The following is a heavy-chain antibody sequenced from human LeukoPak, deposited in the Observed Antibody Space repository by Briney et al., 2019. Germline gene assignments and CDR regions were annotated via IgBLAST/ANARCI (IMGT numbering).Heavy chain of an antibody. V-gene: IGHV3-7*01. CDR3: ARDLSYYYDSSDTFDI. Sequence: GGSLRLSCAASGFTFSSYWMSWVRQAPGKGLEWVANIKQDGSEKYYVDSVKGRFTISRDNAKNSLYLQMNSPRAEDTAVYYCARDLSYYYDSSDTFDIWGQGTMVTVSS. D-gene: IGHD3-22*01. CDR1: GFTFSSYW. CDR2: IKQDGSEK. J-gene: IGHJ3*02.